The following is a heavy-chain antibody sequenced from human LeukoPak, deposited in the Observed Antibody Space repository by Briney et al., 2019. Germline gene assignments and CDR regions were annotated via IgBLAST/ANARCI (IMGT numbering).Heavy chain of an antibody. Sequence: AGTLSLTCAVYGGSFSGYYWSWIRQPPGKGLEWVARIKSKIDGGTTEYAEPVKGRVRTLRDDSTTTPYLQISSMRAEDTAVYYCTTDGGGIGQVWLSYWGQGTLVTVSS. V-gene: IGHV3-15*07. CDR1: GGSFSGYY. D-gene: IGHD3-22*01. CDR3: TTDGGGIGQVWLSY. CDR2: IKSKIDGGTT. J-gene: IGHJ4*02.